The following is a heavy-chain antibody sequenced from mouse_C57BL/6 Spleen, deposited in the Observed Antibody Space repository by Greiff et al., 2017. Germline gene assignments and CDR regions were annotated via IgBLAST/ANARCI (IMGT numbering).Heavy chain of an antibody. J-gene: IGHJ2*01. CDR2: IDPSDSYT. Sequence: VQLQQPGAELVKPGASVKMSCKASGYTFTSYWMHWVKQRPGQGLEWIGEIDPSDSYTNYNQKFKGKSTLTVDKSSSTAYMQLSSLTSEDSAVYYCASNYRYWGQGTTLTVSS. CDR1: GYTFTSYW. CDR3: ASNYRY. D-gene: IGHD2-1*01. V-gene: IGHV1-69*01.